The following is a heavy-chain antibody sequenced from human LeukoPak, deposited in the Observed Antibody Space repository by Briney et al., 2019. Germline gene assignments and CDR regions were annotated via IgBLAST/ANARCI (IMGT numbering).Heavy chain of an antibody. CDR3: ARALAAAGTHHVY. CDR1: GGTFSSHA. D-gene: IGHD6-13*01. J-gene: IGHJ4*02. V-gene: IGHV1-69*13. CDR2: IIPIFGTA. Sequence: SVKVSCKASGGTFSSHAISWVRQAPGQGLEWMGGIIPIFGTANYAQKFQGRVTITADESTSTAYMELSSLRSEDTAVYYCARALAAAGTHHVYWGQGTLVTVSS.